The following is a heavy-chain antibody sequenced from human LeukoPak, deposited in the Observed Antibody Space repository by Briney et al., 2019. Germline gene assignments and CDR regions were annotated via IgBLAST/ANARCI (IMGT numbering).Heavy chain of an antibody. CDR1: GFIFSSYA. V-gene: IGHV3-23*01. CDR3: AKSPRLYYYDSSGPFYYYYYMDV. J-gene: IGHJ6*03. CDR2: ISGSGGST. Sequence: GGSLRLSCAASGFIFSSYAMNWVRQAPGKGLEWVSVISGSGGSTYYADSVKGRITVSRDNSKNTLYLQMNSLRAEDTAVYYCAKSPRLYYYDSSGPFYYYYYMDVWGKGTTVTISS. D-gene: IGHD3-22*01.